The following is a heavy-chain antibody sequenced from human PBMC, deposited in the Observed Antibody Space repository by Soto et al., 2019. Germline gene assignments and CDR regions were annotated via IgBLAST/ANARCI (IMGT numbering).Heavy chain of an antibody. J-gene: IGHJ3*02. V-gene: IGHV3-74*03. CDR2: INTDGGSS. Sequence: EVQLVESGGDLVQPGGSLSLSCAASGFTFSGHWMHWVRQVPGKGLEWVSRINTDGGSSAYADSVKGRFAISRDNANNTLYLQLNGLRAEDTAVEYCAREAGYCSRTSCYRRAGDTWGQGTKVTVSS. CDR1: GFTFSGHW. D-gene: IGHD2-2*01. CDR3: AREAGYCSRTSCYRRAGDT.